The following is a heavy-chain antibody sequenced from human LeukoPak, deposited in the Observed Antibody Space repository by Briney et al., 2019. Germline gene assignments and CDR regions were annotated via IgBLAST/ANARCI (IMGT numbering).Heavy chain of an antibody. V-gene: IGHV3-11*01. D-gene: IGHD3-22*01. CDR1: GFTFSSYA. J-gene: IGHJ6*02. CDR2: ISGSGSDL. CDR3: ARSIGYYYTMDV. Sequence: PGGSLRLSCAASGFTFSSYAMSWIRQAPGRGLEWISYISGSGSDLYYADSVKGRFTISRDNANNSLYLQMNSLRAEDTAVYYCARSIGYYYTMDVWGQGTTVTVSS.